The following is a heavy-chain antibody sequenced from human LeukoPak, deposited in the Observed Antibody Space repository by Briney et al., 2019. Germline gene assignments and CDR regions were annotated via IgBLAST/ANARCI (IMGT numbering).Heavy chain of an antibody. CDR1: GFTVSTNY. Sequence: GGSLRLSCAASGFTVSTNYVSWVRQAPGKGLEWVSVIYGSGSTYYADSVKGRFTISRDNSKNTLYLQMNRLRAEDTAVYYCARDSGHDAFDIWGQGTMVTVSS. V-gene: IGHV3-53*01. CDR2: IYGSGST. J-gene: IGHJ3*02. CDR3: ARDSGHDAFDI.